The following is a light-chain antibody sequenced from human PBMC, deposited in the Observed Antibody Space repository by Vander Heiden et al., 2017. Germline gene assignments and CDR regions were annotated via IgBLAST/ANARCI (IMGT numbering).Light chain of an antibody. Sequence: QSALTQPAPPPGPPGQSITIPCTGTSTDVGSYNLVSWYQQHPDKAPKLMIYEGSKRPSGVSNRFSGSKSGNAASLTISGLQAEDEADYYCCSYAGSSTWVFGGGTKLTVL. CDR3: CSYAGSSTWV. CDR1: STDVGSYNL. CDR2: EGS. V-gene: IGLV2-23*01. J-gene: IGLJ3*02.